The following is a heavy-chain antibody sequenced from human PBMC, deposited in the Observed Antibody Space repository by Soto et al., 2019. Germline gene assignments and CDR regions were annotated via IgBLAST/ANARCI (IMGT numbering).Heavy chain of an antibody. CDR2: ISGSGATT. D-gene: IGHD2-2*01. CDR1: GFTFSSYA. Sequence: GGSLRLSCAASGFTFSSYAMTWVRQAPGKGLEWVSGISGSGATTSYADSVKGRFTVSRDNSKNTLYLQMNSLRAEDTAVYYCARESLGYCISTSCYLDYWGQGTLVTVSS. CDR3: ARESLGYCISTSCYLDY. J-gene: IGHJ4*02. V-gene: IGHV3-23*01.